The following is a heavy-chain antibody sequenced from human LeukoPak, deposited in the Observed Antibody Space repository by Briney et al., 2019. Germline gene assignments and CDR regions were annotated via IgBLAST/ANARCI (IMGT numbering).Heavy chain of an antibody. CDR3: ARDGSQWLRPSDY. CDR2: ISSSGSTI. CDR1: GFTFSDYY. J-gene: IGHJ4*02. V-gene: IGHV3-11*01. Sequence: GGSLRLSYAASGFTFSDYYMSWIRQAPGKGLEWVSYISSSGSTIYYADSVKGRFTISRDNAKNSLYLQMNSLRAEDTAVYYCARDGSQWLRPSDYWGQGTLVTVSS. D-gene: IGHD5-12*01.